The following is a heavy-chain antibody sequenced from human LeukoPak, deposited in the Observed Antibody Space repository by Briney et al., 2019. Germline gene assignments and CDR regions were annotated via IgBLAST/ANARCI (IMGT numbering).Heavy chain of an antibody. J-gene: IGHJ4*02. V-gene: IGHV3-30*03. D-gene: IGHD6-19*01. CDR1: GFTFSSYG. Sequence: GGSLRLSCAASGFTFSSYGMHWVRQAPGKGLEWVAVISYDGSNKYYADSVKGRFTISRDNSKNTLYLQMNSLRAEDTAVYYCTSGNGIAVAGNYYWGQGILVTVSS. CDR2: ISYDGSNK. CDR3: TSGNGIAVAGNYY.